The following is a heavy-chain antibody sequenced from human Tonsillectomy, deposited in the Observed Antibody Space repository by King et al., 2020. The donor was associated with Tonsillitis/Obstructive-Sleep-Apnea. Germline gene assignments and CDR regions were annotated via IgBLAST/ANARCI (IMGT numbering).Heavy chain of an antibody. J-gene: IGHJ3*02. V-gene: IGHV3-20*04. Sequence: VQLVESGGSVVRPGGSLRLSCAASGFTFDDYGMSWGRQAPGKGLEWVSGISWNGVATGAAASVKGRFTISRDNAKNSLYLQMNSLRAEDTALYYCARDREGGSLEAFDIWGQGTLVTVSS. CDR3: ARDREGGSLEAFDI. CDR2: ISWNGVAT. CDR1: GFTFDDYG. D-gene: IGHD3-3*01.